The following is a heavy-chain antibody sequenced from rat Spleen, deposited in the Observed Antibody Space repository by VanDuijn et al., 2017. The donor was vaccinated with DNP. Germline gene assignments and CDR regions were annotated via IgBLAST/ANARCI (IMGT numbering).Heavy chain of an antibody. V-gene: IGHV2S12*01. D-gene: IGHD1-4*01. CDR1: GFSLASFG. CDR3: TGVVSYPGLPFEY. J-gene: IGHJ2*01. Sequence: QVQLKESGPGLVQPSQTLSLTCTVSGFSLASFGVSWVRQPPGKGLEWIAAVSSGGDTYYNSALKSRLSITRDTSKSQVFLEMNSLQTEDTAFYLCTGVVSYPGLPFEYWGQGVMVTVSS. CDR2: VSSGGDT.